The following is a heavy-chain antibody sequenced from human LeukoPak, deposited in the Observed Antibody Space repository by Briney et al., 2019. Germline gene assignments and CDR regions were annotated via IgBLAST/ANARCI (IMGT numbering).Heavy chain of an antibody. CDR1: GFTFSSYT. CDR3: ARAQVVDY. D-gene: IGHD2-15*01. V-gene: IGHV3-21*01. J-gene: IGHJ4*02. Sequence: PGGSLRLSCAASGFTFSSYTMNWVRQAPGKGLEWVSSITSSSSYISYADSVKGRFTISRDNAKNSVYLQMNSLRAEDTAVYYCARAQVVDYWGQGGMVGVSS. CDR2: ITSSSSYI.